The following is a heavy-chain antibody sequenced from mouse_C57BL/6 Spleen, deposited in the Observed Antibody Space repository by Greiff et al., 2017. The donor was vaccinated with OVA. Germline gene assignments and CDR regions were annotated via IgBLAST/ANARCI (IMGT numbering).Heavy chain of an antibody. CDR2: IDPETGGT. Sequence: QVQLQQSGAELVRPGASVTLSCKASGYTFTDYEMHWVKQTPVHGLEWIGAIDPETGGTAYNQKFKGKAILTADKSSSTAYMELRSRTSEDSAVYYCTRTGTGYFDYWGQGTTLTVSS. V-gene: IGHV1-15*01. CDR3: TRTGTGYFDY. J-gene: IGHJ2*01. D-gene: IGHD4-1*01. CDR1: GYTFTDYE.